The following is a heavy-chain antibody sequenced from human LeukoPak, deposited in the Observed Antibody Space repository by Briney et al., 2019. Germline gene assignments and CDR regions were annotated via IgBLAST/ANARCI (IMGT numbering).Heavy chain of an antibody. CDR3: VRDATGSSWANWFDP. D-gene: IGHD6-13*01. J-gene: IGHJ5*02. CDR1: GGSFSGYY. Sequence: PSETLSLTCAVYGGSFSGYYGSWIRQPPGKGLEWIGSISHSGSTFYNPSLKSRVTISVDTSKNQFPLKLTSVTAADTAVYYCVRDATGSSWANWFDPWGQGTLVTVSS. V-gene: IGHV4-34*01. CDR2: ISHSGST.